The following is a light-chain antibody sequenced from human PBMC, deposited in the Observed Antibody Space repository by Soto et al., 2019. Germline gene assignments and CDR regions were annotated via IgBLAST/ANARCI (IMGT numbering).Light chain of an antibody. V-gene: IGKV3-15*01. CDR2: VAS. CDR1: QSVNSN. Sequence: EIVMTQSPVTLSVSPGDRATLSCRASQSVNSNLAWYQHKPCQTPKLLIYVASTRATGIPARFSGSGSGTEFTLTISSLQSEDFAVYYCQQYNVWPLPFGGGTKVEFK. J-gene: IGKJ4*01. CDR3: QQYNVWPLP.